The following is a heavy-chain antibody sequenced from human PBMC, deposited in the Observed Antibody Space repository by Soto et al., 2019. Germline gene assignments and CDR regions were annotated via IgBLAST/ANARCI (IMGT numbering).Heavy chain of an antibody. Sequence: SETLSLTCTVSGGSISSGGYYWSWIRQHPGKGLEWIGYIYYSGSTYYNPSLKSRVTISVDTSKNQFSLKLSSVTAADTAVYYCARSDCTNGVCYRPRRDPGNNWYDPWGQGTLVTVSS. CDR3: ARSDCTNGVCYRPRRDPGNNWYDP. D-gene: IGHD2-8*01. CDR2: IYYSGST. CDR1: GGSISSGGYY. J-gene: IGHJ5*02. V-gene: IGHV4-31*03.